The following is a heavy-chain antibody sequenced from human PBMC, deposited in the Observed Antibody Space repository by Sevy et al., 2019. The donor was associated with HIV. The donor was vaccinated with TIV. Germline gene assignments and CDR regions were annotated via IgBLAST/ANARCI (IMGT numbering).Heavy chain of an antibody. CDR2: ISGSGGST. CDR3: AKAGGTGIEAAGQDY. D-gene: IGHD6-13*01. V-gene: IGHV3-23*01. CDR1: GFTFSSYA. Sequence: GGSLRLSCAASGFTFSSYAMSWVRQAPGKGLEWVSGISGSGGSTYYADSVKGRFTISRDSSKNTLYLQMNGLGAEDTAVYCCAKAGGTGIEAAGQDYWGQGTLVTVSS. J-gene: IGHJ4*02.